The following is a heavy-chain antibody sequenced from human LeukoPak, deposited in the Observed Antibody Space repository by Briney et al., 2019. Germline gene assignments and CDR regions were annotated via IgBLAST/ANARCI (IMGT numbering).Heavy chain of an antibody. CDR2: ISSSSTYS. CDR3: ARLLSPDAFDI. J-gene: IGHJ3*02. Sequence: GGSLRLSCVASGFTFSDYYMSWIRQAPGKGLEWVSYISSSSTYSSYADSVKGRFTISRDNAKNSLYLQMNSLRAEDTAVYYCARLLSPDAFDIWGQGTMVTVSS. V-gene: IGHV3-11*06. D-gene: IGHD3-9*01. CDR1: GFTFSDYY.